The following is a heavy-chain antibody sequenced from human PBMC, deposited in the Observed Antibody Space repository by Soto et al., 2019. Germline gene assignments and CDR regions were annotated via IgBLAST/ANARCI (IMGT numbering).Heavy chain of an antibody. CDR2: INPNGGGT. Sequence: GASVKVSCKASGYIFPDYYVHWVRQAPGEGLEWMGRINPNGGGTNYAQKFEGWVTMTTDTSISTAYMELSRLRSDDTAVYYCARDLRIGRAVTTPFDYWGQGTLVTVSS. J-gene: IGHJ4*02. V-gene: IGHV1-2*04. CDR1: GYIFPDYY. D-gene: IGHD3-22*01. CDR3: ARDLRIGRAVTTPFDY.